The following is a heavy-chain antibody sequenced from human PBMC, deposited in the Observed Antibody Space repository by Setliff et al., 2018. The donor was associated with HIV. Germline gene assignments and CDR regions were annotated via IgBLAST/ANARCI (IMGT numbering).Heavy chain of an antibody. J-gene: IGHJ4*02. CDR1: GYTFTGYY. Sequence: ASVKVSCKASGYTFTGYYMHWVRQAPGQGLEWMGWINPNSGGTNYAQKFQGWVTMTRDTSIRTAYMELRRLRSDDTAVYYCAREFTHESANWFLDYWGQGTLVTVSS. V-gene: IGHV1-2*04. CDR2: INPNSGGT. CDR3: AREFTHESANWFLDY. D-gene: IGHD7-27*01.